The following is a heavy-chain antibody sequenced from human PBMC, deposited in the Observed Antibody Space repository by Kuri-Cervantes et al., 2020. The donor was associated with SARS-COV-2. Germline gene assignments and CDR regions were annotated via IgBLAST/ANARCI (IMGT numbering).Heavy chain of an antibody. CDR2: INPNSGGT. Sequence: ASVKGSCKASGYTFTGYYMHGVRQAPGQGLEWMGWINPNSGGTNYAQKFQVWVTMTRDTSISTAYMELSRLRYDDTDVYYCARASFRGIIITYHSYGMDVWGQGTTVTVSS. D-gene: IGHD3-10*01. CDR3: ARASFRGIIITYHSYGMDV. CDR1: GYTFTGYY. V-gene: IGHV1-2*04. J-gene: IGHJ6*02.